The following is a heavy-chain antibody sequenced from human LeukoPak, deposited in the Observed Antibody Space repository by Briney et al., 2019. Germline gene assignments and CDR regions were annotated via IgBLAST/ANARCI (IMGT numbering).Heavy chain of an antibody. V-gene: IGHV4-34*01. D-gene: IGHD5-24*01. CDR1: GGTLSGYY. CDR2: IKEREKT. CDR3: ARERLRNVHNPLGY. J-gene: IGHJ4*02. Sequence: SQTLSLTCAVYGGTLSGYYWSWIRQPPGKGLEWIGEIKEREKTNYNPSLKSRVTISIDTSKNQFPLKLSSVTAADTAVYYCARERLRNVHNPLGYWGQGTLVTVSP.